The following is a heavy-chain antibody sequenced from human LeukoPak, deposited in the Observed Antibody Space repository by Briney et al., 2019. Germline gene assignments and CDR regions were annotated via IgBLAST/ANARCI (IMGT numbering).Heavy chain of an antibody. V-gene: IGHV1-2*02. CDR1: GYTFTGYY. CDR2: INPSSGGA. CDR3: ARSSPPTYYHFYYYMDV. J-gene: IGHJ6*03. Sequence: GASVKVSCKASGYTFTGYYLHWVRQAPGQGLEWMGWINPSSGGAKYAQNFQGRVIITTDTSISTAYMELSSPRSDDTAVYYCARSSPPTYYHFYYYMDVWGKGSTVTVSS. D-gene: IGHD6-13*01.